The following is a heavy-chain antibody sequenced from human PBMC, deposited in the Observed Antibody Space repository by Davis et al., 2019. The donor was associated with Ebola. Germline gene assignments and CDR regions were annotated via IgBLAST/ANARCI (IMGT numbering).Heavy chain of an antibody. CDR1: GYTFTSYA. J-gene: IGHJ4*02. V-gene: IGHV1-3*01. Sequence: AASVKVSCKASGYTFTSYAMHWVRQAPGQRLEWMGWINAGNGNTKYSQKFQGRVTITRDTSTSTAYMELRSLRSDDTAVYYCARVPRFLEWLFGEIFDYWGQGTLVTVSS. D-gene: IGHD3-3*01. CDR2: INAGNGNT. CDR3: ARVPRFLEWLFGEIFDY.